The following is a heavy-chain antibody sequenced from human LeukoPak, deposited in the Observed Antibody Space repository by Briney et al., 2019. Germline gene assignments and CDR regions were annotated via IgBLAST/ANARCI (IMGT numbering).Heavy chain of an antibody. CDR1: GFTFTGSA. Sequence: GTSVKVSCKASGFTFTGSAMQWVRQARGQRLEWIGWIVVGSGNTNYAQKFQERVTITRDMSTSTAYMELSSLRSEDTAVYYCARDFGHKASWYYFDYWGQGTLVTVSS. J-gene: IGHJ4*02. CDR2: IVVGSGNT. D-gene: IGHD6-13*01. CDR3: ARDFGHKASWYYFDY. V-gene: IGHV1-58*02.